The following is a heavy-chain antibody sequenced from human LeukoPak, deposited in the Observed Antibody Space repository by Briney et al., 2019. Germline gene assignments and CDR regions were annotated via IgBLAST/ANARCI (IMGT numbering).Heavy chain of an antibody. J-gene: IGHJ4*02. CDR2: ISSSSSYI. CDR1: GFTFSSYS. Sequence: GGSLRLSCAASGFTFSSYSMNWVRQAPGKGLEWVSSISSSSSYIYYADSVKGRFTISRDIAKNTLCLQMNSLRAEDTGVYYCAKDHYWSIDYWGRGTLVTVS. V-gene: IGHV3-21*01. D-gene: IGHD3-3*01. CDR3: AKDHYWSIDY.